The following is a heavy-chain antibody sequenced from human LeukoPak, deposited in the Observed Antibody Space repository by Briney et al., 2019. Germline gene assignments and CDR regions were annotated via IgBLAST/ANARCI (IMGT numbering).Heavy chain of an antibody. V-gene: IGHV3-53*01. CDR1: GLTVSRNY. CDR2: IYSGGST. Sequence: QPGGSLRLSCAASGLTVSRNYMSWVRQAPGKGLESVSVIYSGGSTYYAESVRGRFTISRDNSKNTLYLQMNSLRVGDTAVYYCARVGGHWGQGTLVTVSS. CDR3: ARVGGH. D-gene: IGHD3-10*01. J-gene: IGHJ4*02.